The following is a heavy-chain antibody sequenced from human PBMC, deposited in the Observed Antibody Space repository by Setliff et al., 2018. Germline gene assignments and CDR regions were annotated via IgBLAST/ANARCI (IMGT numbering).Heavy chain of an antibody. CDR2: INPNSGGT. Sequence: ASVKVSCKASGYTFTGYYMHWVRQAPGQGLEWMGWINPNSGGTNYAQKFQGRVTMTRDTSISTAYMELSRLRSDDTAVYYCARDHGSIVGARHGPHDAFDIWGQGTMVTVSS. CDR1: GYTFTGYY. V-gene: IGHV1-2*02. D-gene: IGHD1-26*01. CDR3: ARDHGSIVGARHGPHDAFDI. J-gene: IGHJ3*02.